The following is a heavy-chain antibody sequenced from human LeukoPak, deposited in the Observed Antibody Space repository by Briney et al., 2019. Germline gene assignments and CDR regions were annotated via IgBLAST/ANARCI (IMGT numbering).Heavy chain of an antibody. V-gene: IGHV4-39*01. Sequence: SETLSLTCTVSGGSIRSTSEYWGWVRQPPGQGLEWIESFSYTGSTYYKSSLKSRVTISVDTSRNQFSLKLTSVTAADTAVYYCVRHPMARYDSSGYYYSHFDSWGQGTLVTVSS. CDR3: VRHPMARYDSSGYYYSHFDS. J-gene: IGHJ4*02. CDR2: FSYTGST. D-gene: IGHD3-22*01. CDR1: GGSIRSTSEY.